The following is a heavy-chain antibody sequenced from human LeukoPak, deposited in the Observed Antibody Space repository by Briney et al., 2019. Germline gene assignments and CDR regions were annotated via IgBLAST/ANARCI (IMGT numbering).Heavy chain of an antibody. J-gene: IGHJ3*02. CDR2: IYPGDSDT. V-gene: IGHV5-51*01. CDR3: ARHGAPGGASSWTDPFDI. CDR1: GYSFTSYW. D-gene: IGHD6-13*01. Sequence: PGGSMRLSCKGSGYSFTSYWIGWVRQMPGKGMEWMGIIYPGDSDTRYSPSLQGTVTISADKSISTAYLQWSSLKASDTAMYFCARHGAPGGASSWTDPFDIWGQGTMVTVSS.